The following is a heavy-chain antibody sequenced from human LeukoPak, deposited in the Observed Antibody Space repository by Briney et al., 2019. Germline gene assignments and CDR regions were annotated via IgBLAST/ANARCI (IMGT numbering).Heavy chain of an antibody. CDR3: ARHDDSAMITPYHY. CDR1: GYRFTNYW. J-gene: IGHJ4*02. Sequence: GESLKISCKGSGYRFTNYWISWVHQMPGKGLELMGRIDPSDSYTNYSPSFQGHVTISADKSISTAYLQWSSLKASDTAMYYCARHDDSAMITPYHYWGQGTLVTVSS. CDR2: IDPSDSYT. V-gene: IGHV5-10-1*01. D-gene: IGHD5-18*01.